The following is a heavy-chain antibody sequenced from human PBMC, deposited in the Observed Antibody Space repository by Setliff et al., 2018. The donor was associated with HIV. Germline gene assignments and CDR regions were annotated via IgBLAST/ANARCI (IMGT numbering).Heavy chain of an antibody. V-gene: IGHV3-73*01. CDR2: IRSKANNYAT. D-gene: IGHD1-26*01. J-gene: IGHJ4*02. CDR1: GFSNSA. CDR3: TRHRGSFDY. Sequence: PGGSLRLSCAASGFSNSALHWVRQAPGKGLEWVGRIRSKANNYATEYGASVKGRFIISRDDSKNMAYLQMNSLRTEDMAIYYCTRHRGSFDYWGLGTLVTVSS.